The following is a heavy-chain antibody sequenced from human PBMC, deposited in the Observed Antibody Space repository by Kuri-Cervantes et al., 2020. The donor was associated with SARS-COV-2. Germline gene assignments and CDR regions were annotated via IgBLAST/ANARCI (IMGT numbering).Heavy chain of an antibody. D-gene: IGHD1-26*01. Sequence: GESLKISCAASGFCVTSSDMSWVRQAPGRGLDSICVSYSCDCTCHADSVKGRFTISRDNAKNSLYLQVNSLRAEDTAVYYCAVGGGSYFIWGQGTLVTVSS. V-gene: IGHV3-66*01. J-gene: IGHJ4*02. CDR3: AVGGGSYFI. CDR1: GFCVTSSD. CDR2: SYSCDCT.